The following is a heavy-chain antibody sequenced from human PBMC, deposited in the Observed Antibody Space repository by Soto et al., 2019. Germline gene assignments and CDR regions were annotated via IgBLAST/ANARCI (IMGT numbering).Heavy chain of an antibody. Sequence: SVKVSCKASGGTFSSYTISWVRQAPGQGLEWMGRIIPILGIANYAQKFQGRVTITADKSTSTAYMELSSLRSEDTAVYYCARDPGSTFNFDYWGQGTLVTVSS. J-gene: IGHJ4*02. CDR2: IIPILGIA. CDR3: ARDPGSTFNFDY. V-gene: IGHV1-69*04. CDR1: GGTFSSYT. D-gene: IGHD3-10*01.